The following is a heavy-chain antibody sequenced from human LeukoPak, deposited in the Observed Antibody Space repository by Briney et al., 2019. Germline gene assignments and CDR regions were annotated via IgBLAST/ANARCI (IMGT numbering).Heavy chain of an antibody. CDR1: GGSISTTSYY. Sequence: PSETLSLTCTVSGGSISTTSYYWGWIRQPPGKGLEWIGSIYYSGSTYYNPSLKSRVTISVDTSKNQFSLKLSSVTAADTAVYYCARQSLGEWGHPYYFDYWGQGTLVTVSS. D-gene: IGHD3-10*01. CDR3: ARQSLGEWGHPYYFDY. J-gene: IGHJ4*02. CDR2: IYYSGST. V-gene: IGHV4-39*01.